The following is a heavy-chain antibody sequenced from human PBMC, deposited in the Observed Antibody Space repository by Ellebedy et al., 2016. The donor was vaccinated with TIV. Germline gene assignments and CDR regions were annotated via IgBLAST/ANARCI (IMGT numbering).Heavy chain of an antibody. D-gene: IGHD3-16*01. CDR3: AGGYLGGYFQH. Sequence: GGSLRLSCAASGFAFSGFAMHWVRQAPGKGLEWVAVISHDVSNKYYAESTKGRFTISRDNSKNTLYLQVNSLRAEDTAVYYCAGGYLGGYFQHWGQGTLVTVSS. CDR2: ISHDVSNK. CDR1: GFAFSGFA. J-gene: IGHJ1*01. V-gene: IGHV3-30-3*01.